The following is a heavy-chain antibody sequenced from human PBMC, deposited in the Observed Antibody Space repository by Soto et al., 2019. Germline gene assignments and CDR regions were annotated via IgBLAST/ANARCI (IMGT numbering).Heavy chain of an antibody. J-gene: IGHJ6*02. V-gene: IGHV3-13*05. CDR2: ISAAGDP. Sequence: EVQLVESGGGLVQPGGSLRLSCEASGFTFRNYDMHWVRQGTGKGLEWVSGISAAGDPDYADSVEGRFTISREKAQNSLLLQMNSVRVGDTAVYYCARTDSDFYGLDVWGQGTKVIVSS. D-gene: IGHD4-4*01. CDR1: GFTFRNYD. CDR3: ARTDSDFYGLDV.